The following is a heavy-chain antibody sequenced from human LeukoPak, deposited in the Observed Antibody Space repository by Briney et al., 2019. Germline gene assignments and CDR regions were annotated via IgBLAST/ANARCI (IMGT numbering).Heavy chain of an antibody. CDR3: AKDGFLLWRGAFDI. CDR1: GFTFSSYA. V-gene: IGHV3-23*01. D-gene: IGHD2-21*01. Sequence: GGSLRLSCAASGFTFSSYAMSWVRQAPGKGLEWVSAISGSGGTTYYTDSVKGRFTISRDNSKNTLWLQMNSLRAEDTAVYYCAKDGFLLWRGAFDIWGQGTMVTVSS. J-gene: IGHJ3*02. CDR2: ISGSGGTT.